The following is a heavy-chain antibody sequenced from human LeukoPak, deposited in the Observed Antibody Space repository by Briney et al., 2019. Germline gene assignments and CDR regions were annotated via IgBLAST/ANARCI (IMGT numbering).Heavy chain of an antibody. V-gene: IGHV3-21*01. D-gene: IGHD3-3*01. J-gene: IGHJ4*02. CDR3: ARDFLGVVTRGYFDY. CDR1: GFTVSSNY. CDR2: ISSSSSYI. Sequence: GGSLRLSCAASGFTVSSNYMSWVRQAPGKGLEWVSSISSSSSYIYYADSVKGRFTISRDNAKNSLYLQMNSLRAEDTAVYYCARDFLGVVTRGYFDYWGQGTLVTVSS.